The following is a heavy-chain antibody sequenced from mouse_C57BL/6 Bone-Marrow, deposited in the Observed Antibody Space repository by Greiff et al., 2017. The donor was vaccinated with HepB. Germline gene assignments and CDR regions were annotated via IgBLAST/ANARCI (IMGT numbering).Heavy chain of an antibody. CDR2: INPYNGGT. J-gene: IGHJ3*01. CDR1: GYTFTDYY. CDR3: ARSHLLWLRVRAGFAY. Sequence: EVQLQESGPVLVKPGASVKMSCKASGYTFTDYYMNWVKQSHGKSLEWIGVINPYNGGTSYNQKFKGKATLTVDKSSSTAYMELNSLTSEDSAVYYCARSHLLWLRVRAGFAYWGQGTLVTVSA. V-gene: IGHV1-19*01. D-gene: IGHD2-2*01.